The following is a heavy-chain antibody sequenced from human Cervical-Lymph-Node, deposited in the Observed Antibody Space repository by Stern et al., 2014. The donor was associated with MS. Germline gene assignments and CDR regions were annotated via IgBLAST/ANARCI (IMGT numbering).Heavy chain of an antibody. CDR2: IYPPDSNT. CDR3: ARQGCGSTSCHSIDY. J-gene: IGHJ4*02. V-gene: IGHV5-51*01. Sequence: EVQLEESGAEVKKPGESLKISCKGSGYTFTNNWIAWVRQMPGKGLECMGIIYPPDSNTRYSPSLQGQVTISVDTYSNTAYLQWSSLTASDSAMYYCARQGCGSTSCHSIDYWGQGTLITVSS. D-gene: IGHD2-2*02. CDR1: GYTFTNNW.